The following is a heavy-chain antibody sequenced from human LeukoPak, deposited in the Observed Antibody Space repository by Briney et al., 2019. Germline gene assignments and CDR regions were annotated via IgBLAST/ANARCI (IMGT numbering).Heavy chain of an antibody. CDR2: IYYSGST. D-gene: IGHD3-3*01. Sequence: SQTLSLTCTVSGGSISSGGYYWSWIRQHPGKGLEWIGYIYYSGSTYYNPSLKSRVTISVDTSKNQFSLKPSSVTAADTAVYYCASSTIFGGRPCDYWGHGTLVTVSS. V-gene: IGHV4-31*03. CDR3: ASSTIFGGRPCDY. J-gene: IGHJ4*01. CDR1: GGSISSGGYY.